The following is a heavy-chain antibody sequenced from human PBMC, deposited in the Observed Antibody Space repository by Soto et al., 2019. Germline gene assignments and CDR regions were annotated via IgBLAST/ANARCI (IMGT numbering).Heavy chain of an antibody. CDR3: AKVRRFGELRSLY. D-gene: IGHD3-10*01. CDR1: GFTFSSYA. CDR2: IGVSGDTT. J-gene: IGHJ4*02. Sequence: EVQLLESGGGLVQPGGSLRLSCAASGFTFSSYAMSWVRQAPGKGLXXXXAIGVSGDTTYYADSVKGRFTISRDNSKNTLYLQMGSLRAEETAVYYCAKVRRFGELRSLYWGQGTLVTVSS. V-gene: IGHV3-23*01.